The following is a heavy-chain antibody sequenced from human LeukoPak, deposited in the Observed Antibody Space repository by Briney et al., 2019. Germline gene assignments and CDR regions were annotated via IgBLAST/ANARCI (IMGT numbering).Heavy chain of an antibody. CDR1: GFSFHYYA. Sequence: GGSLRLSCAASGFSFHYYAMQWVRQAPGKGLEWVAVISYDGANEYYADSVKGRLTISRDNSKNTLYMEMRSLRPEDTAVYYCARPIDNGSGSYYFPYWGQGTLVTVSS. CDR2: ISYDGANE. D-gene: IGHD3-10*01. J-gene: IGHJ4*02. V-gene: IGHV3-30-3*01. CDR3: ARPIDNGSGSYYFPY.